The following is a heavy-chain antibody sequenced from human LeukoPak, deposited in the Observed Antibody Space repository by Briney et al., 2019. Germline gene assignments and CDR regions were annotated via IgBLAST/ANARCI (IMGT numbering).Heavy chain of an antibody. J-gene: IGHJ6*02. V-gene: IGHV3-33*08. D-gene: IGHD5-18*01. CDR2: IWYDGSNK. CDR3: ARECYYYYYYGMDV. CDR1: GFTFSSYG. Sequence: GGSLRLSCAASGFTFSSYGMHLVRQAPGKGLEWVGVIWYDGSNKYYADSVKGRFTISRDNSKNTLYLQMNSLRAEDTAVYYCARECYYYYYYGMDVWGQGTTVTVSS.